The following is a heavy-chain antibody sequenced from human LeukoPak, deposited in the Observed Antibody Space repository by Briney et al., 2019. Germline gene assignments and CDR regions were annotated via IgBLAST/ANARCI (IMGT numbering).Heavy chain of an antibody. CDR3: ARDRAYGSGSYYPDAFDI. V-gene: IGHV3-53*01. CDR2: IYSGGST. Sequence: PGGSLRLSCAASGFTVSINYMSWVRQAPGKGLEWVSVIYSGGSTYYADSVEGRFTISRDNSKNTLYLQMSSLRAEDTAVYYCARDRAYGSGSYYPDAFDIWGQGTMVTVSS. CDR1: GFTVSINY. J-gene: IGHJ3*02. D-gene: IGHD3-10*01.